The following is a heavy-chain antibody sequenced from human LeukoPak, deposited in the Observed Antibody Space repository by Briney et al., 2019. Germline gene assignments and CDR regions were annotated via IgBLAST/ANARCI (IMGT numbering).Heavy chain of an antibody. J-gene: IGHJ4*02. Sequence: GGSLRLSCAASGFTFTNYWMSWVRQAPGKGLELVANIKQDRSEKYYVDSVKGRFTISRDNAKNSLYLQMNSLRAEDTAVYYCARENRYSSSWYPYYFDYWGQGTLVTVSS. D-gene: IGHD6-13*01. CDR3: ARENRYSSSWYPYYFDY. V-gene: IGHV3-7*01. CDR1: GFTFTNYW. CDR2: IKQDRSEK.